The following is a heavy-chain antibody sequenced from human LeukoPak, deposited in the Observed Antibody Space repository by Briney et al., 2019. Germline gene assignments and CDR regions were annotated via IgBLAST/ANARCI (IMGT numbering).Heavy chain of an antibody. J-gene: IGHJ4*02. Sequence: AGGSLRLSCAASGFTFSSYSMNWVRQAPGKGLEWSHPLVVVVVTYTTQTQRRADSPSPDNAKNSLYLQMNSLRAEDTAVYYCARDSSAAPFDYWGQGTLVTVSS. V-gene: IGHV3-21*01. CDR3: ARDSSAAPFDY. CDR1: GFTFSSYS. D-gene: IGHD6-25*01. CDR2: LVVVVVT.